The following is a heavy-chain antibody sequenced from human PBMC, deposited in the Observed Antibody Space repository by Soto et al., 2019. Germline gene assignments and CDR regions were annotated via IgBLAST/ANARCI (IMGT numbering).Heavy chain of an antibody. Sequence: EVQLLESGGDVVRPGGSLRLSCAASGFTFSSYAMGWVRQAPGKGLEWVAGVSRAGTYTFYADSVRGRFSISRDNSRDTXDLYMNALRGDDTAVYXCVXXTVTEDFAESWGQGTLVSVSS. CDR2: VSRAGTYT. CDR3: VXXTVTEDFAES. V-gene: IGHV3-23*01. CDR1: GFTFSSYA. D-gene: IGHD4-17*01. J-gene: IGHJ5*02.